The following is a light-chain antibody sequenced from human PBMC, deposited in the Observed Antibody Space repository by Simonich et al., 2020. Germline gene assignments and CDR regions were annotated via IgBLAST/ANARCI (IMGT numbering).Light chain of an antibody. Sequence: IKMTQSPSAMSASVGDRVTIPCRASQGISSALAWYQQKPGKAPKLLIYDASSLESGVPSRFSGSGSGTDFTLTISSLQPEDFATYYCQQFNSYSPSYTFGPGTKVDIK. CDR2: DAS. CDR1: QGISSA. CDR3: QQFNSYSPSYT. J-gene: IGKJ3*01. V-gene: IGKV1-13*02.